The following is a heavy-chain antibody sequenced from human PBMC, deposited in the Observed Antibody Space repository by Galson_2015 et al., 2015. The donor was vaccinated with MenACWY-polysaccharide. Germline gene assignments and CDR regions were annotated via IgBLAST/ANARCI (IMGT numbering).Heavy chain of an antibody. CDR3: AREEGSGSYYQGYYYYGMDV. CDR2: ISSSSGYI. Sequence: SLRLSCAASGFTFSSYSMNWVRQAPGKGLEWVSSISSSSGYIYYADSVKGRFTISRDNAKNSLYLQMNSLRAEDTAVYYCAREEGSGSYYQGYYYYGMDVWGQGTTVTVSS. CDR1: GFTFSSYS. J-gene: IGHJ6*02. V-gene: IGHV3-21*01. D-gene: IGHD3-10*01.